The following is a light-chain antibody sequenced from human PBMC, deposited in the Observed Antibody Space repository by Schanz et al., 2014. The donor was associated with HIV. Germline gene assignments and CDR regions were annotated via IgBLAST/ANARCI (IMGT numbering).Light chain of an antibody. J-gene: IGLJ2*01. CDR1: SSDVGGYNY. CDR3: SSQTSGSTLVV. Sequence: QSALTQPASVSGTPGQSITISCTGSSSDVGGYNYVSWYQQHPGKAPKIMIYEVSKRPSGVPDRFSGSKSGNTASLTISGLQAEDEADYYCSSQTSGSTLVVFGGGTKVTVL. CDR2: EVS. V-gene: IGLV2-14*01.